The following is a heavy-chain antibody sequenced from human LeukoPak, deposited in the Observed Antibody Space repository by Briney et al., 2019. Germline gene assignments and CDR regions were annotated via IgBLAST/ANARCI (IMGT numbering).Heavy chain of an antibody. V-gene: IGHV1-3*01. CDR1: GYTFTTYA. D-gene: IGHD3-22*01. CDR2: INAGNGNT. CDR3: VRDLPRYYYDSSGYPFDY. Sequence: ASVKVSCKASGYTFTTYAMHWVRQAPGQRLEWMGWINAGNGNTKYSQKFQGRVTITRDTSASTAYMELSSLRSEDTAVYYCVRDLPRYYYDSSGYPFDYWGQGTLVTVSS. J-gene: IGHJ4*02.